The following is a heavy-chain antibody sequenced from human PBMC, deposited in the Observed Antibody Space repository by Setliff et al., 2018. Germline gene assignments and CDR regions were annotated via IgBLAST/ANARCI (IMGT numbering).Heavy chain of an antibody. CDR3: VRARAVITSAAFDL. J-gene: IGHJ3*01. D-gene: IGHD6-6*01. CDR1: GFTFRHYV. V-gene: IGHV3-48*01. Sequence: LRLSCAASGFTFRHYVMHWVRQAPGKGLEWVSYISTGSTTMYYGDSVKGRFTFSRDNGKNSLFLQMTSLRVDDPAVYYCVRARAVITSAAFDLWGLGTAVTVSS. CDR2: ISTGSTTM.